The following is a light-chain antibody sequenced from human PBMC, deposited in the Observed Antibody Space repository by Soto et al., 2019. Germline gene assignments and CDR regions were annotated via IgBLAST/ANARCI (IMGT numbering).Light chain of an antibody. CDR2: GAS. Sequence: ERVLTPSPGNLSLSPGRRATLSRRAIQSVSSNYLAWYQQKPGQAPRLLIYGASSRATGIPDRFSGSGSGTDFTHTIRRLEPEDFAVYSCQQYGSSYPWTFGQGTKVDIK. CDR1: QSVSSNY. J-gene: IGKJ1*01. CDR3: QQYGSSYPWT. V-gene: IGKV3-20*01.